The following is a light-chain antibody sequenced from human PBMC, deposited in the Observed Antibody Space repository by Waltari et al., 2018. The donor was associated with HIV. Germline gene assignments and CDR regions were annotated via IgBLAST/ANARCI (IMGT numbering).Light chain of an antibody. CDR3: NSYTGA. J-gene: IGLJ1*01. Sequence: QSALTQPAPVSGSPGRSSPISCTGVFVGYNHVSWYQHYPGKAPKLMVYEVNTRPAGVSNRVSGSKSGNTASLTISGLQTEDEADYYCNSYTGAFGTGTKVTVL. CDR1: VFVGYNH. V-gene: IGLV2-14*01. CDR2: EVN.